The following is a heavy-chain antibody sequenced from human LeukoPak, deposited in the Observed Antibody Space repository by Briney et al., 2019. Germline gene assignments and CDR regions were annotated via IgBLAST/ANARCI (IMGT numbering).Heavy chain of an antibody. CDR2: IWYDGSNK. V-gene: IGHV3-33*01. D-gene: IGHD4-23*01. J-gene: IGHJ4*02. CDR1: GFTFSSYG. CDR3: ARDRQNYGGDY. Sequence: GGSLRLSCAASGFTFSSYGMHWGRQAPGKGLEWVAVIWYDGSNKHYADSVKGRFTISRDNSKNTLYLQMNSLRAEDTAVYYCARDRQNYGGDYWGQGTLVTVSS.